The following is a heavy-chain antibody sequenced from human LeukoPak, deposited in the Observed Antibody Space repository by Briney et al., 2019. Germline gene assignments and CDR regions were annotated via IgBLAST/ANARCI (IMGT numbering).Heavy chain of an antibody. V-gene: IGHV3-23*01. J-gene: IGHJ4*02. CDR1: GFTFSSYG. Sequence: GGSLRLSCVASGFTFSSYGMSWVRQAPGRGLEWVSYVSATGCTTNYADSVKGRFTMSRDNSKNTLSLQMDSLRADDTAVDYCAKGAVGKSERSGYPPHFDYWGQGTLVSVSS. CDR2: VSATGCTT. CDR3: AKGAVGKSERSGYPPHFDY. D-gene: IGHD5-12*01.